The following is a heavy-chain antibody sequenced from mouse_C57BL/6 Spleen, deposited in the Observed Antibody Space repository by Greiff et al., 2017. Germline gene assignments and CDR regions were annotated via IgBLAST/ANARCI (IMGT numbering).Heavy chain of an antibody. Sequence: DVQLVESEGGLVQPGSSMKLSCTASGFTFSDYYMAWVRQVPEKGLEWVANINYDGSSTYYLDSLKSRFIISGDNAKNILYLQMSSLKSEDAATYYCGRAGFPTFGCWGQGTTLTVST. D-gene: IGHD2-10*01. CDR3: GRAGFPTFGC. V-gene: IGHV5-16*01. CDR1: GFTFSDYY. J-gene: IGHJ2*01. CDR2: INYDGSST.